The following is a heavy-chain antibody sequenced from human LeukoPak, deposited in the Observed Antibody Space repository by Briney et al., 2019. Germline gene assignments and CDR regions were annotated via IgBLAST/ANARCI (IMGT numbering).Heavy chain of an antibody. D-gene: IGHD3-22*01. Sequence: GGSLRLSCAASGFTFSFYWMHWVRQAPGKGLVWVSRINSDGSNTNYADSVKGRFTISRDNAKNSLYLQMNSLRAEDTAVYYCARDTYYYDSSGYYVYYFDYWGQGTLVTVSS. CDR2: INSDGSNT. CDR3: ARDTYYYDSSGYYVYYFDY. V-gene: IGHV3-74*01. CDR1: GFTFSFYW. J-gene: IGHJ4*02.